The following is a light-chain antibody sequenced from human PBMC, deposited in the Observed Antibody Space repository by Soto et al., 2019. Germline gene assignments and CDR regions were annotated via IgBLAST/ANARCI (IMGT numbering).Light chain of an antibody. CDR2: VAS. CDR1: QGIDTS. V-gene: IGKV1-39*01. Sequence: ILLTQSPSSLSASVGDRVTITCRASQGIDTSLAWYQQKPGKAPKLLIYVASSLQSEVPSRFSGSGSGTDFTLTITSLQPEDFATYYCQQSYGTPITFGQGTRLEIK. CDR3: QQSYGTPIT. J-gene: IGKJ5*01.